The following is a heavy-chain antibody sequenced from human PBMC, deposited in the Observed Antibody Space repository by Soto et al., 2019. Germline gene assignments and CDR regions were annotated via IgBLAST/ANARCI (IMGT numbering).Heavy chain of an antibody. CDR2: INPNSGGT. D-gene: IGHD3-10*01. V-gene: IGHV1-2*04. Sequence: ASVKVSCKASGYTFTGYYMHWVRQAPGQGLEWMGWINPNSGGTNYAQKFQGWVTMTRDTSISTAYMELSRLRSDDTAVYYCARQVGFGEFDYYYYYMDVWGKGTTVTVSS. CDR1: GYTFTGYY. CDR3: ARQVGFGEFDYYYYYMDV. J-gene: IGHJ6*03.